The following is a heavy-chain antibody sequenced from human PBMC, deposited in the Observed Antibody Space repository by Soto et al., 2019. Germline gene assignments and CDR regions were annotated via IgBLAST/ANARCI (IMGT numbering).Heavy chain of an antibody. CDR3: AKDVVVGATTGLGDYYYYYGMDV. V-gene: IGHV3-30*18. CDR1: GFTFSSYG. CDR2: ISYDGSNK. Sequence: QVQLVESGGGVVQPGRSLRLSCAASGFTFSSYGMHWVRQAPGKGLEWVEVISYDGSNKYYADSVKGRFTISRDNSKNTPYLQMNSLRAEDTAVFYCAKDVVVGATTGLGDYYYYYGMDVWGQGTTVTVSS. D-gene: IGHD1-26*01. J-gene: IGHJ6*02.